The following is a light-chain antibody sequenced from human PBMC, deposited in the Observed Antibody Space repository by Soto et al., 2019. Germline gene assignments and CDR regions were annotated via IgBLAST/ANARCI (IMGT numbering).Light chain of an antibody. CDR3: SSYTSSSTL. V-gene: IGLV2-14*01. Sequence: QSALTQPASVSGSPGQSITISCTGTSSDVGDYNYVSWYQQHPGKAPKLMLYDVSNRPSGISNRFSSSKSGNTASLTISGLQAEDEADYYCSSYTSSSTLFGTGTKLTVL. J-gene: IGLJ1*01. CDR1: SSDVGDYNY. CDR2: DVS.